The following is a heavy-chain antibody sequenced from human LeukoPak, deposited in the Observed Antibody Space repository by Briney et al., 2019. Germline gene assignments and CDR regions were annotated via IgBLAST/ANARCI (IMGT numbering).Heavy chain of an antibody. Sequence: GGSLRLSCAASGFTFSSYSMNWVRQAPGKGLEWVSSISSSSSYIYYADSVKGRFTISRDNAKNSLYLQMNSLRAEDTAVYYCARDLGDGYSDYWGQGPLVTVSS. V-gene: IGHV3-21*01. J-gene: IGHJ4*02. D-gene: IGHD5-12*01. CDR1: GFTFSSYS. CDR2: ISSSSSYI. CDR3: ARDLGDGYSDY.